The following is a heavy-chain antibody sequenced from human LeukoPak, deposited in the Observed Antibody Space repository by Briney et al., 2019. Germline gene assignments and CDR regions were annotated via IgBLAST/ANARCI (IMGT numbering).Heavy chain of an antibody. Sequence: GGSLRLSCAASGFTVSSNYMSWVRQAPGKGLEWGSVIYGDDSTFYADSEKGRFTISRDNSKNTLYLEMNSLRAEDTGMYYRATGVTTLDYWGQGTLVTVSS. V-gene: IGHV3-53*01. CDR1: GFTVSSNY. CDR2: IYGDDST. D-gene: IGHD4-17*01. J-gene: IGHJ4*02. CDR3: ATGVTTLDY.